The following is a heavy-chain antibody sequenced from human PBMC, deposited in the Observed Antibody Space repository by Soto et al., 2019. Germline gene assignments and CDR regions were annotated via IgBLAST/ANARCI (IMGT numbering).Heavy chain of an antibody. CDR2: ISVYNGNT. CDR3: ARDPQYSGSLSGGGDAFDI. D-gene: IGHD1-26*01. J-gene: IGHJ3*02. Sequence: ASVKVSCKASGYSFINCGTTWVRQVPGQGLEWIGWISVYNGNTHYAESLQGRVTMTTDTSTTTAYMELRSLTSDDTAMYYCARDPQYSGSLSGGGDAFDIWGQGTMVTVSS. CDR1: GYSFINCG. V-gene: IGHV1-18*01.